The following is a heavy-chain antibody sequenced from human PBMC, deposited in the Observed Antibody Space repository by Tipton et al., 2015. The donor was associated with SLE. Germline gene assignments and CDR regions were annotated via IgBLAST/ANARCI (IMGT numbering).Heavy chain of an antibody. Sequence: TLSLTCAVSGYSISSGYYWGWIRQPPGKGLEWIGSIYYSGSTYYNPSLKSRVTISVDTSKNQFSLKLSSVTAADTAVYYCARALRGGSGRGWFDPWGQGTLVTVSS. CDR2: IYYSGST. CDR3: ARALRGGSGRGWFDP. V-gene: IGHV4-38-2*01. CDR1: GYSISSGYY. J-gene: IGHJ5*02. D-gene: IGHD6-19*01.